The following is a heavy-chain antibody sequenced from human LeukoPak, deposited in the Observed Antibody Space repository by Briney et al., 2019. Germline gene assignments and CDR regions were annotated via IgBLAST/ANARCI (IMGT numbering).Heavy chain of an antibody. CDR3: ARKTTTGPTKAAFDI. V-gene: IGHV4-28*05. CDR1: GYSISTSNY. J-gene: IGHJ3*02. D-gene: IGHD4-17*01. Sequence: SETLSLTCAVSGYSISTSNYWAWIRHPPGKGLEWIGHIYYSGGIYYNPSLKSRVTMSVDTSKNQFSLKLSSVTAVDTAVYYCARKTTTGPTKAAFDIWGQGTMLTVSS. CDR2: IYYSGGI.